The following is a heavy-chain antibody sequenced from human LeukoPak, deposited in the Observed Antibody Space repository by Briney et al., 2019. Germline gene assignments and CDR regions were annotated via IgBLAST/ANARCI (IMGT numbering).Heavy chain of an antibody. CDR1: GYTFTVYY. J-gene: IGHJ6*02. CDR2: INPNSGGT. D-gene: IGHD6-13*01. V-gene: IGHV1-2*02. CDR3: ARPLTAAGTNYYYGMDV. Sequence: GASVKVSCKASGYTFTVYYMHWVRQAPGQGLEWMGWINPNSGGTKYAQKFQGRVTMTRDTSISTAYMELSRLRSDDTAVYYCARPLTAAGTNYYYGMDVWGQGTTVTVSS.